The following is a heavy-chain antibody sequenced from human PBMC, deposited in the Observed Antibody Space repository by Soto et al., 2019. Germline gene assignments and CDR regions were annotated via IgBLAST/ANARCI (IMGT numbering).Heavy chain of an antibody. CDR2: ISWSSGSI. Sequence: PGGSLRLSCAASGFTFDGYAMHWVRQAPGKDMEWISGISWSSGSIGYADSVKGRFTISRDKSKNSLYLKMNSLRAEDTALLYCASYLAVAGPSYCYYYYGMDVWGQGTTVTVSS. CDR3: ASYLAVAGPSYCYYYYGMDV. V-gene: IGHV3-9*01. J-gene: IGHJ6*02. CDR1: GFTFDGYA. D-gene: IGHD6-19*01.